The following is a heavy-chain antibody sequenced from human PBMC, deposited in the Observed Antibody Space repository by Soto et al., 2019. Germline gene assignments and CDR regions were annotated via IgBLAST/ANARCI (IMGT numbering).Heavy chain of an antibody. V-gene: IGHV1-2*02. D-gene: IGHD3-9*01. Sequence: ASVKVSCKASGYIFTGYHIHWVRQAPGRGLEWMGWINPNSGDTEYAQNFQGRVTMTRDTSFNLVYMEMSGLMSDDPAVYYCARDARGTRGFDEMDIWGQGTTVTVSS. J-gene: IGHJ6*02. CDR1: GYIFTGYH. CDR2: INPNSGDT. CDR3: ARDARGTRGFDEMDI.